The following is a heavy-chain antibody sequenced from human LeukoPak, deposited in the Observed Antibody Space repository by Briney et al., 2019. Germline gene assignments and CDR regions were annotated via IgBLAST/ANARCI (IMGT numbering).Heavy chain of an antibody. J-gene: IGHJ6*03. CDR3: ARVMSASVWRSYGSYYYYFYMDN. Sequence: PGGSLRLSCAVSGFTFNSYWMTWVRQAPGKGLEWVANIKQDGSEKYSVDSVKGRFTISRDNAKNSLYMQMNSLRAEDTAVFYCARVMSASVWRSYGSYYYYFYMDNWGKGTTVTVSS. V-gene: IGHV3-7*01. CDR1: GFTFNSYW. CDR2: IKQDGSEK. D-gene: IGHD3-16*01.